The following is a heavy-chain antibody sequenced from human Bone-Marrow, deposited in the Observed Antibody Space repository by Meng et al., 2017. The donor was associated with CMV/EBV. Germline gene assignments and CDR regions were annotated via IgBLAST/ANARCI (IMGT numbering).Heavy chain of an antibody. Sequence: GSFSISSYYWGWIRQPPGKGLEWIGSIYYSGSTYYNPSLKSRVTISVDTSKNQFSLKLSSVTAADTAVYYCARETIIAARRRGWFDPWGQGTLVTVSS. CDR3: ARETIIAARRRGWFDP. CDR2: IYYSGST. V-gene: IGHV4-39*07. D-gene: IGHD6-6*01. J-gene: IGHJ5*02. CDR1: GSFSISSYY.